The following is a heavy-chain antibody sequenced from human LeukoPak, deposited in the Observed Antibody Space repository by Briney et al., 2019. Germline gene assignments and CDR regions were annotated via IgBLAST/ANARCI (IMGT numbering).Heavy chain of an antibody. CDR1: GYTFTGCY. CDR3: ARAVPRQAHYYYGMDV. Sequence: ASVKVSCKASGYTFTGCYMHWVRQAPGQGLEWMGWINPNSGGTNYAQKFQGWVTMTRDTSISTAYMELSRLRSDDTAVYYCARAVPRQAHYYYGMDVWGQGTTVTVSS. V-gene: IGHV1-2*04. CDR2: INPNSGGT. J-gene: IGHJ6*02. D-gene: IGHD6-6*01.